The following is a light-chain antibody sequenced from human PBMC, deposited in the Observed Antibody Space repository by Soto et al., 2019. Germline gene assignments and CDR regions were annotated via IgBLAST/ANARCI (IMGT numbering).Light chain of an antibody. CDR2: GAS. J-gene: IGKJ1*01. CDR1: QNVDTNY. Sequence: ELVLTQSPGTLSLSPVEIATLSCSASQNVDTNYLAWYQQKPGQAPRIIIFGASGRATGIPDRFSGSGSGTDFTLTISRLEPEDFAVYHCQQYGSSSTTFGQGTKVDI. CDR3: QQYGSSSTT. V-gene: IGKV3-20*01.